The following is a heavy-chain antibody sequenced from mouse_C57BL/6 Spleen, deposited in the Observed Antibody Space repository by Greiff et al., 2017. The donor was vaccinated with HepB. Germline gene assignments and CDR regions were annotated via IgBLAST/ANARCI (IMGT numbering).Heavy chain of an antibody. CDR2: IYPGSGST. V-gene: IGHV1-55*01. J-gene: IGHJ1*03. CDR1: GYTFTSYW. CDR3: ATYYGSSYRYFDV. Sequence: VQLQHPGAELVKPGASVKMSCKASGYTFTSYWITWVKQRPGQGLEWIGDIYPGSGSTNYNEKFKSKATLTVDTSSSTAYMQLSSLTSEDSAVYYCATYYGSSYRYFDVWGTGTTVTVSS. D-gene: IGHD1-1*01.